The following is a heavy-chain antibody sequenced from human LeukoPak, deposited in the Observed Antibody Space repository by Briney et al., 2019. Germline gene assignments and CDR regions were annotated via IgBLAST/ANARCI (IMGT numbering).Heavy chain of an antibody. CDR3: VRGGPSTWS. D-gene: IGHD2-15*01. CDR2: INDDGSDT. V-gene: IGHV3-74*01. CDR1: GFAFKLYW. J-gene: IGHJ5*02. Sequence: GGSLRLSCAVSGFAFKLYWMHWVRQAPGKGPVWVSRINDDGSDTTYADSVKGRFTISRDDAKNMLFLQMNSLRAEDTAVYYCVRGGPSTWSWGQGTLVTVSS.